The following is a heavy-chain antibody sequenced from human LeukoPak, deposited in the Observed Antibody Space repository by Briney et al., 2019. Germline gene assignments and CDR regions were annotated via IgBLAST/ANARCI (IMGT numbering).Heavy chain of an antibody. J-gene: IGHJ4*02. CDR3: ATYYDFWSGYSRSYYFDY. CDR2: IKTDGTDK. CDR1: GFTFGSSW. Sequence: PGGSLRLSCAASGFTFGSSWRSWVRLAPGKGLECLATIKTDGTDKYYVDSVKGRFTISRDNAKDSLFLQMNSLRAEDTAVYYCATYYDFWSGYSRSYYFDYWGQGTLVTVSS. V-gene: IGHV3-7*01. D-gene: IGHD3-3*01.